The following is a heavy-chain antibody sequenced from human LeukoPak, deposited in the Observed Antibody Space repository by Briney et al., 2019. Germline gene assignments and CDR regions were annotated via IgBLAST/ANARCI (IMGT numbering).Heavy chain of an antibody. CDR3: AKGLRGTIPRGGPFDY. CDR1: GFTFDDYA. J-gene: IGHJ4*02. V-gene: IGHV3-9*01. D-gene: IGHD3-10*01. CDR2: ISWNSGSI. Sequence: GGSLRLSCAASGFTFDDYAMHWVRQAPGKGLEWVSGISWNSGSIGYADSVKGRFTISRDNAKDSLYLQMNSLRAEDTALYYCAKGLRGTIPRGGPFDYWGQGTLVTVSS.